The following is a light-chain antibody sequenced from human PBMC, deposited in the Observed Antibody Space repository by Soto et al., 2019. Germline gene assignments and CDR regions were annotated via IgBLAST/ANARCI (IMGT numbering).Light chain of an antibody. J-gene: IGKJ5*01. CDR3: QQYGSSAPIT. V-gene: IGKV3-20*01. CDR2: GAS. Sequence: EIVMTQSPATLSVSPGERATLSCRASQSVSSSYLAWYQQKPGQAPRLLIYGASSRATGIPDRFTGSGSGADFTLTISRLEPEDFALYYCQQYGSSAPITFGQGTRLEI. CDR1: QSVSSSY.